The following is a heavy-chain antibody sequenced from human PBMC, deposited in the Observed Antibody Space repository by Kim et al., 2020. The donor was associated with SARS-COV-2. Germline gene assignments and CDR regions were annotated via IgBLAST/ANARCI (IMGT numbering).Heavy chain of an antibody. V-gene: IGHV1-2*05. CDR2: INPDSGVT. CDR1: GYTFTTCY. J-gene: IGHJ4*02. Sequence: ASVKVSCKTSGYTFTTCYLHWVRQAPGHGLEWMGRINPDSGVTDYAQRFQGRVTMTRDKSISTVYMELSSLRSDDTVVYYCARGNTETIDYWGQGTLVTVSS. CDR3: ARGNTETIDY.